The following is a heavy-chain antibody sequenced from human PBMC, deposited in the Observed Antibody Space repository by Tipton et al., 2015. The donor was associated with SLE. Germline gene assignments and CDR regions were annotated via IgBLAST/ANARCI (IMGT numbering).Heavy chain of an antibody. CDR1: GGSFTGYY. CDR2: INHRGTT. CDR3: ARAGLAVYMDV. Sequence: TLSLTCAVYGGSFTGYYWSWIRQPPGKGLEWIGEINHRGTTNYNPSLKSRVTVSVDTSQRQFSLKLTSVTAADTAVYYCARAGLAVYMDVWGKGTTVTVSS. V-gene: IGHV4-34*01. D-gene: IGHD6-19*01. J-gene: IGHJ6*03.